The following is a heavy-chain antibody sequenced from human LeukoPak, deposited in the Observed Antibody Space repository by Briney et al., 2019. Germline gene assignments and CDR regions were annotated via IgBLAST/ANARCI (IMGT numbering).Heavy chain of an antibody. CDR2: INPNSGGT. D-gene: IGHD2-15*01. V-gene: IGHV1-2*02. Sequence: VASVKVSCKASGYTFTGYYMHWVRQAPGQGLEWMGWINPNSGGTNYAQKFQGRVTMTRDTSISTAYMELSRLRSDDTAVYYCARGAKYCSGGSCYDYWGQGTLVTVSS. CDR3: ARGAKYCSGGSCYDY. J-gene: IGHJ4*02. CDR1: GYTFTGYY.